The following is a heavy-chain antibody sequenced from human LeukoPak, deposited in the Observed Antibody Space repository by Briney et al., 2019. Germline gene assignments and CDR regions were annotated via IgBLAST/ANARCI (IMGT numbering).Heavy chain of an antibody. D-gene: IGHD2-2*02. CDR1: GGSISSGDYY. Sequence: SETLSLTCTVSGGSISSGDYYWSWIRQPPGKGLEWIGYIYYSGSTYYNPSLKSRVTISVDTSKNQFSLKLSSVTAADTAVYYCAREVNRYCSSTSCYTDYYYYMDVWGKGTTVTVSS. V-gene: IGHV4-30-4*08. CDR2: IYYSGST. J-gene: IGHJ6*03. CDR3: AREVNRYCSSTSCYTDYYYYMDV.